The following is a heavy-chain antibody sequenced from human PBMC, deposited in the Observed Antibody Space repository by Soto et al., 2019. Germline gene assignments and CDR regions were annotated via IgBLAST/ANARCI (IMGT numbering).Heavy chain of an antibody. V-gene: IGHV4-34*01. J-gene: IGHJ1*01. CDR2: INHSGST. CDR3: ARAPSSGWTLEYFQH. D-gene: IGHD6-19*01. Sequence: AETLSLTCAVYGGSFSGYYWIWSRHPPGKGLEWIGEINHSGSTNYNPSLKSRVTISVDTSKNQFSLKLSSVTAADTAVYYCARAPSSGWTLEYFQHWGQGTLVTVSS. CDR1: GGSFSGYY.